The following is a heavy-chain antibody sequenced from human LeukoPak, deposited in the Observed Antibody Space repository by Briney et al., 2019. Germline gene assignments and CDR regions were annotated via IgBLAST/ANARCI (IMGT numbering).Heavy chain of an antibody. J-gene: IGHJ4*02. V-gene: IGHV1-2*02. CDR3: ARDLFGIVVVPAAMGY. CDR1: GYTFTGYY. CDR2: INPNSGGT. Sequence: GASVKVSCKASGYTFTGYYMHWVRQAPGQGLEWMGWINPNSGGTNYAQKFQGRVTMTRDMSISTAYMELSRLRSDDTAVYYCARDLFGIVVVPAAMGYWGQGTLVTVSS. D-gene: IGHD2-2*01.